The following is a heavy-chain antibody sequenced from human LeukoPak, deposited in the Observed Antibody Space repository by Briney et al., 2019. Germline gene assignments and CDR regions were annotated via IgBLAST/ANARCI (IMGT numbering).Heavy chain of an antibody. CDR3: ARDERRYCSGGSCGGVGDY. CDR1: GYTFTGYY. CDR2: ISAYNGNT. V-gene: IGHV1-18*04. J-gene: IGHJ4*02. Sequence: ASVKVSCKASGYTFTGYYMHWVRQAPGQGLEWMGWISAYNGNTNYAQKLQGRVTMTTDTSTSTAYMELRSLRSDDTAVYYCARDERRYCSGGSCGGVGDYWGQGTLVTVSS. D-gene: IGHD2-15*01.